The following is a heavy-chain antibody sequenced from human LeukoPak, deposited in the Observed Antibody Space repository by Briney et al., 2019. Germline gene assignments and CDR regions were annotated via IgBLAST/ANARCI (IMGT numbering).Heavy chain of an antibody. CDR3: AKDHSAYVDTAMFDY. J-gene: IGHJ4*02. CDR1: GFTFSSYG. V-gene: IGHV3-30*18. D-gene: IGHD5-18*01. CDR2: ISYDGSNK. Sequence: GGSLRLSCAASGFTFSSYGMHWVRQAPGKGLEWVAVISYDGSNKYYADSVKGRFTISRDNSKNTLCLQMNSLRAEDTAVYYCAKDHSAYVDTAMFDYWGQGTLVTVSS.